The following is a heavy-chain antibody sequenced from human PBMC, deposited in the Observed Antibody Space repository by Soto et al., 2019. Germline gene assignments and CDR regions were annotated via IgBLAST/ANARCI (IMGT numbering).Heavy chain of an antibody. J-gene: IGHJ4*01. Sequence: PGGSLRLSCVASGFLISSPGIHWVRQTPGKGLEWVAAIWGDGDGSERRYADSVKGRFTISRDNSQNTVHLQMNGLRAEDTAVYYCARDLGASPFDYWGQGTLVTVSS. V-gene: IGHV3-33*01. CDR3: ARDLGASPFDY. CDR2: IWGDGDGSER. D-gene: IGHD1-26*01. CDR1: GFLISSPG.